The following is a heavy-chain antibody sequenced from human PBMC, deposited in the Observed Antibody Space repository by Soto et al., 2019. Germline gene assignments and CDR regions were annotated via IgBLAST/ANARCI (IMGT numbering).Heavy chain of an antibody. Sequence: QSGGSLRLSCAASGFTFSSYGMHWVRQAPGKGLEWVAVIWYDGSNKYYADSVKGRFTISRDNSKNTLYLQMNSLRAEDTAVYYCARDSSPYYDFWSGPSRYYYYYGMDVWGQGTTVTVS. D-gene: IGHD3-3*01. CDR3: ARDSSPYYDFWSGPSRYYYYYGMDV. CDR2: IWYDGSNK. J-gene: IGHJ6*02. V-gene: IGHV3-33*01. CDR1: GFTFSSYG.